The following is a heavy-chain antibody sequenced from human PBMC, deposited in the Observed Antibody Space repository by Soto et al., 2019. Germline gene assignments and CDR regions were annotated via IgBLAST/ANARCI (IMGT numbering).Heavy chain of an antibody. CDR2: IHPSGGGS. J-gene: IGHJ4*02. V-gene: IGHV1-46*02. CDR1: GYTLNTYY. Sequence: GASAKVSCKPSGYTLNTYYLHLFRHSPGQGLEWMGIIHPSGGGSTYAQKFLGRVTMTRDTSTSTVFMELSSLRSADTAVYYCARGGHIAVVTASFEYWGQGTLVTVSS. D-gene: IGHD2-21*02. CDR3: ARGGHIAVVTASFEY.